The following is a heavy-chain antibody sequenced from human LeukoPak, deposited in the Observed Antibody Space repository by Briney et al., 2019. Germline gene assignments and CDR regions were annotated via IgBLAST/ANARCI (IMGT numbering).Heavy chain of an antibody. CDR1: GFTFSNFW. J-gene: IGHJ6*03. CDR2: IKQDGSDQ. Sequence: QPGGSLRLSCEVSGFTFSNFWMSWVRQAPGKGLEWVANIKQDGSDQFYVDSVKGRFTITRDNAKNSLFLQMNSLRAEDTAVYYCARPRATSCCSIDVWGKGTTVTVAS. D-gene: IGHD2-2*01. CDR3: ARPRATSCCSIDV. V-gene: IGHV3-7*01.